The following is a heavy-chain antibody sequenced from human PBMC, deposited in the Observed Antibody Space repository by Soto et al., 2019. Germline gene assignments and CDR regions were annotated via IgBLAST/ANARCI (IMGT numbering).Heavy chain of an antibody. D-gene: IGHD6-25*01. CDR1: GSPFSSYA. CDR2: STVAVGGT. CDR3: AKGCSDDQGGYYYYGMDV. V-gene: IGHV3-23*01. Sequence: AGSLRLSCAASGSPFSSYAISWVRHPPGRGLEWVAASTVAVGGTYHIGAVKSRFTVSRDNYKKTVYLQLDGERAEDTAVYYCAKGCSDDQGGYYYYGMDVWGQGTTVTVSS. J-gene: IGHJ6*02.